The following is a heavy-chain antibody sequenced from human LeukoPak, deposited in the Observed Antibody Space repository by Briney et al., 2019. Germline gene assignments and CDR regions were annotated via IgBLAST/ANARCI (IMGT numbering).Heavy chain of an antibody. D-gene: IGHD2-15*01. J-gene: IGHJ6*03. CDR3: AKNGDRGAFCSGGTCYPYYYYYMDV. Sequence: GGSLRLSCAASGFTFSSYAMSWVRQAPGKGLEWVSAISGSGGCTYYADSVKGRFTISRDNSKNTLFLQINSLRAEDTAVYYCAKNGDRGAFCSGGTCYPYYYYYMDVWGKGTTVTISS. V-gene: IGHV3-23*01. CDR2: ISGSGGCT. CDR1: GFTFSSYA.